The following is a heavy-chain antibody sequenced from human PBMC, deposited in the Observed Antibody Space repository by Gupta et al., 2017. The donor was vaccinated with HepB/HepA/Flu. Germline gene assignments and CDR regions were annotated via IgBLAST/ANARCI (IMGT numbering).Heavy chain of an antibody. CDR2: VNQDGTEQ. CDR1: EFIFGDYW. J-gene: IGHJ4*02. Sequence: EVQLVESGGGWVQPGESLRLSCVASEFIFGDYWMSWVRQAPGKGLEWVANVNQDGTEQNFVDSVKGRFTISRDNDDNSVYLHMIGLRGEDTAVYYCVKDYYDDGQYYYGPWGDSWGQVTLVTVSS. V-gene: IGHV3-7*01. D-gene: IGHD3-10*01. CDR3: VKDYYDDGQYYYGPWGDS.